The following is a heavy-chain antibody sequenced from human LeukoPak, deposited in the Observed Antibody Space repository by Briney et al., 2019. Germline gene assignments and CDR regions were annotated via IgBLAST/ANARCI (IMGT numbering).Heavy chain of an antibody. V-gene: IGHV3-23*01. D-gene: IGHD6-19*01. CDR3: AKDSNSSRSGWYY. CDR1: GFTFSSYV. J-gene: IGHJ4*02. CDR2: ISGSGLT. Sequence: PGGSLRLSCAASGFTFSSYVMSWVRQAPGKGLEWVSGISGSGLTYYADSVKGRFTISRYNSKNTVYLQFINLRPEDPAVYYCAKDSNSSRSGWYYWGQGTLVTVSS.